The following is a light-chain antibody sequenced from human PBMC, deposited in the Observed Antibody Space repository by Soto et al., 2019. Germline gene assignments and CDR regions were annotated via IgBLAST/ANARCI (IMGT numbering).Light chain of an antibody. J-gene: IGLJ2*01. CDR1: SSDVGDYNY. Sequence: QSALTQPASVSGSPGQSITISCTGTSSDVGDYNYVSWYQQHPGKAPKLIVYEVSHRLSGVSDRFSGSKSGHTASLTISGLQDDDEADYYCSSSITNNIVVFRGGTKLTVL. V-gene: IGLV2-14*01. CDR3: SSSITNNIVV. CDR2: EVS.